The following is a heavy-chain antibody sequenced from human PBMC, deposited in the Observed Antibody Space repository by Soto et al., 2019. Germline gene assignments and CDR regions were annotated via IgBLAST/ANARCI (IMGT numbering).Heavy chain of an antibody. CDR2: IYYSGST. D-gene: IGHD3-10*01. CDR1: GGSISSGDYY. V-gene: IGHV4-30-4*01. CDR3: ARAQYYYGSGSYSFDY. Sequence: QVQLQESGPGVVKPSQTLSLTCTVSGGSISSGDYYWSWIRQPPGKGLEWIGYIYYSGSTYYNPSLKSRVTISVDTSKNQFSLKLSSVTAAYTAVYYCARAQYYYGSGSYSFDYWGQGTLVTVSS. J-gene: IGHJ4*02.